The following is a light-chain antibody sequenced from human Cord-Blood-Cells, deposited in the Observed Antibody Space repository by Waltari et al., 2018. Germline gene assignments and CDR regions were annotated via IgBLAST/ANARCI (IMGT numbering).Light chain of an antibody. CDR1: SGSIASNS. V-gene: IGLV6-57*02. Sequence: NFMLTQPHSASESPGKTVTISCTGSSGSIASNSVQWYQQRPGSAPTTVIYEDNQRPSGVPDRFSGSIDSSSNSASLTISGLKTEDEADYYCQSYDSSNQVFGGGTKLTVL. J-gene: IGLJ3*02. CDR2: EDN. CDR3: QSYDSSNQV.